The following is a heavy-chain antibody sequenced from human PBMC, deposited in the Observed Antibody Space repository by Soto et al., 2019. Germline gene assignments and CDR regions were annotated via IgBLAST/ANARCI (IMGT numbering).Heavy chain of an antibody. CDR2: ISGSGHAT. J-gene: IGHJ4*02. V-gene: IGHV3-23*01. CDR3: AKGRYFDSSGGCANY. D-gene: IGHD3-22*01. CDR1: GFIFDNYA. Sequence: VNLLESGGGLIPPGASARLSCITSGFIFDNYAMSWVRQSPGRGLEWVAAISGSGHATYYTQSVQGRFIISRDKSKKTVFLQMNNLRAEDTAVYYCAKGRYFDSSGGCANYWGLGTLVTVSS.